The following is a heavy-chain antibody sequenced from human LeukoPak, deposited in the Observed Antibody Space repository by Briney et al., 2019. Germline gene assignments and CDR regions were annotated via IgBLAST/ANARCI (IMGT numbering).Heavy chain of an antibody. CDR1: GGSISGYY. Sequence: TSETLSLTCTVSGGSISGYYWSWIRQPPGKGLEWIGYIYYSGSSNYNPSLKSRVTMSVDTSKNHFSLKLSSVTAADTAVYYCASGLRGQLGYFDYWGQGTLVTVSS. V-gene: IGHV4-59*01. D-gene: IGHD1-1*01. CDR2: IYYSGSS. CDR3: ASGLRGQLGYFDY. J-gene: IGHJ4*02.